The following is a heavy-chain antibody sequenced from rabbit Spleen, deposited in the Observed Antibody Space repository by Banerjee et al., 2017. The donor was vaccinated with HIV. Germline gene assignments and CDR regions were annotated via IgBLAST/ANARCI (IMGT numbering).Heavy chain of an antibody. CDR3: ARSDSGYNDYALDL. CDR1: ACSFFSSYY. CDR2: SYTGSSGST. Sequence: QSLEEYAGDLVKPGAALTISSRASACSFFSSYYMCWSRQAPEKGLEWIACSYTGSSGSTFYASWAKGRFTISKPSSTTVTLQMTSLTAADTATYFCARSDSGYNDYALDLWGPGTLVTVS. D-gene: IGHD1-1*01. V-gene: IGHV1S40*01. J-gene: IGHJ3*01.